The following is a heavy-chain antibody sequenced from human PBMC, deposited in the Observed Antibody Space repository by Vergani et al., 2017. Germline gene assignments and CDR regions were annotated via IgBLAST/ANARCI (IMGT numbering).Heavy chain of an antibody. D-gene: IGHD1-1*01. Sequence: QVQLVQSGAEVKKPGSSVKVSCKASGGTFSSYAISWVRQAPGQGLEWMGGIIPIFGTANYAQKFQGRVTITADESTSTAYMELSSLRSEDTAVYYCASEVENLERPRYYYYMDVWGKGTTVTVSS. V-gene: IGHV1-69*01. CDR1: GGTFSSYA. CDR3: ASEVENLERPRYYYYMDV. CDR2: IIPIFGTA. J-gene: IGHJ6*03.